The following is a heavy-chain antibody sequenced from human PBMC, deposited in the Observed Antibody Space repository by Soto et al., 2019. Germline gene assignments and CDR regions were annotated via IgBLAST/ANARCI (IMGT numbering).Heavy chain of an antibody. J-gene: IGHJ4*02. D-gene: IGHD4-17*01. CDR3: ARDGGTTGTGLGHFDT. V-gene: IGHV3-33*01. CDR2: IWYDGTQK. CDR1: GFTFNTDS. Sequence: GGSLRRSCEASGFTFNTDSMHWVRQPPGEVLELMAAIWYDGTQKYYAYSVKGRFIISRDKAMKTLYLEMKSLRDEDTSVYYCARDGGTTGTGLGHFDTLVQGTLVTVSS.